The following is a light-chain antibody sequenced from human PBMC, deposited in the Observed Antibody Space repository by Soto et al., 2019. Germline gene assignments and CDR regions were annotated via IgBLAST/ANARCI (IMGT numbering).Light chain of an antibody. J-gene: IGLJ1*01. CDR1: SSDVGNYNL. CDR3: CSYGCSSILYG. V-gene: IGLV2-23*01. CDR2: EDI. Sequence: QSALTQPASVYGSPGQAITLSCTGTSSDVGNYNLVSWYQQHPGKAPKLMVYEDIKRPSGVSNRFSGAKSGNTASLTISGLHAEDEADYYCCSYGCSSILYGFGTGTKLTVL.